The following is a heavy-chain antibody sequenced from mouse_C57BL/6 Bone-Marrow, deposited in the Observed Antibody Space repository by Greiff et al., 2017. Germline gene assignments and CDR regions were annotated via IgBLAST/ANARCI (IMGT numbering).Heavy chain of an antibody. D-gene: IGHD2-4*01. Sequence: EVQLVESGGGLVQPGGSLKLSCAASGFTFSDYGMAWVRQAPRKGPEWVAFISNLAYSIYYADTVTGRFTIPSENAKNTLYLEMGSLRSEDTDMYYCARLCMITTRRTLAYWGQGTLVTVSA. J-gene: IGHJ3*01. CDR3: ARLCMITTRRTLAY. CDR2: ISNLAYSI. CDR1: GFTFSDYG. V-gene: IGHV5-15*01.